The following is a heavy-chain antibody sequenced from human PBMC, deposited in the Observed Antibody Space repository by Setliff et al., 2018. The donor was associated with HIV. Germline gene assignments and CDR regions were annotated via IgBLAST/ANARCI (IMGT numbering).Heavy chain of an antibody. CDR1: GGSFSGYY. Sequence: KPSETLSLTCAVYGGSFSGYYWSWIRQPQGKGLEWIGEINHSESTNYNPSLKSRVTISVDTSKDQFSLKLSSVTAADTAVYYCARANFWSGYYGYWGQGTLVTVSS. V-gene: IGHV4-34*01. CDR3: ARANFWSGYYGY. J-gene: IGHJ4*02. CDR2: INHSEST. D-gene: IGHD3-3*01.